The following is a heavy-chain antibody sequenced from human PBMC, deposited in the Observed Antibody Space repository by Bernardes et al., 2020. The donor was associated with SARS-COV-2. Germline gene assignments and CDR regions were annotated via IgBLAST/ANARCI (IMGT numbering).Heavy chain of an antibody. D-gene: IGHD3-10*01. CDR2: INHSGST. J-gene: IGHJ5*02. V-gene: IGHV4-39*07. CDR1: GGSISSSSYY. CDR3: ARGLIWSPRVVQRETRDRRWFDP. Sequence: SETLSLTCTVSGGSISSSSYYWSWLLQPPGKGLEWIGEINHSGSTNYNPSLKSRVTISVDTSKNQFSLKLSSVTAADTAVYYCARGLIWSPRVVQRETRDRRWFDPWGQGTLVTVSS.